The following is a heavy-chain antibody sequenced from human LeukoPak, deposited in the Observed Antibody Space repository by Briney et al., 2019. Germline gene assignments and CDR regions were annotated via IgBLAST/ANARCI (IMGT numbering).Heavy chain of an antibody. D-gene: IGHD2-2*02. CDR1: GFTFSAYG. J-gene: IGHJ4*02. CDR3: AKDYSLYCSSASCYTPFDY. CDR2: VRYDGSNK. Sequence: GGSLRLSCAASGFTFSAYGMHWVRQAPGKGLEWVAFVRYDGSNKYYADSVKGRFTISRDYSRNMLYLQMDSLRAEDTAVYYCAKDYSLYCSSASCYTPFDYWGQGALVTVSS. V-gene: IGHV3-30*02.